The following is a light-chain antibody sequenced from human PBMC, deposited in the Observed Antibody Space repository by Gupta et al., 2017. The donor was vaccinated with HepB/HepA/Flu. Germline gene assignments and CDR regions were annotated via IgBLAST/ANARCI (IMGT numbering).Light chain of an antibody. Sequence: VMTQSPSTLSLSPGETATLSCRASHSVRRNLAWYQQKGGQAPTLLIYGASTRASGLPGRFSGGGSGTDFTLTISIRHSEELAVYYCQQANTWARTFGQGTKVEIK. CDR3: QQANTWART. CDR1: HSVRRN. V-gene: IGKV3-15*01. J-gene: IGKJ1*01. CDR2: GAS.